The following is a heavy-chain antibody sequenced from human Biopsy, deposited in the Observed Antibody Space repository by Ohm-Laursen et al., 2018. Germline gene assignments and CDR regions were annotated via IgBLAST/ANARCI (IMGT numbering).Heavy chain of an antibody. CDR2: INHSGST. J-gene: IGHJ4*02. V-gene: IGHV4-34*01. D-gene: IGHD3-3*01. CDR1: GGSFSGTY. Sequence: GTLSLTCAVSGGSFSGTYWSWIRQTPGKGLEWIGEINHSGSTKYNPSFGSRVTISVDTSKNQFSLNLFSVTAADAARYFCARGEYYAYWSGARKLNYFDYWGQGTLVIVSS. CDR3: ARGEYYAYWSGARKLNYFDY.